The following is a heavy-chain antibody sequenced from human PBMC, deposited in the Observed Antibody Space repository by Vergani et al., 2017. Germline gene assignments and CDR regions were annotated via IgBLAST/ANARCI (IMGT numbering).Heavy chain of an antibody. D-gene: IGHD6-13*01. Sequence: QVQLVESGGGVVQPGGSLRLSCIASGFTFRIYGMHWARQAPGKGLEWVAFIRYDGTKRFYGDSVKGRFTISRDNSQTTVFLQMNSLRADDSAVYYCVKDIAASGNYWYFDLWGRGTLVTVSS. CDR2: IRYDGTKR. CDR1: GFTFRIYG. V-gene: IGHV3-30*02. CDR3: VKDIAASGNYWYFDL. J-gene: IGHJ2*01.